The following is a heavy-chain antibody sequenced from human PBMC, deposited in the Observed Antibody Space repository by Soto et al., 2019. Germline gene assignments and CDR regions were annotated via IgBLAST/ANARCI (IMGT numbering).Heavy chain of an antibody. J-gene: IGHJ5*02. Sequence: GASVKVSCKASGGIARYYGISWVRQAPGQGLEWMGGIKLMYGTTNYAQKFQARLTISADESTNTAYMELSSLTSDDTGVYYCAGEIGGSIFGYDPWGQGTLVTAPQ. CDR1: GGIARYYG. CDR2: IKLMYGTT. CDR3: AGEIGGSIFGYDP. V-gene: IGHV1-69*13. D-gene: IGHD3-3*01.